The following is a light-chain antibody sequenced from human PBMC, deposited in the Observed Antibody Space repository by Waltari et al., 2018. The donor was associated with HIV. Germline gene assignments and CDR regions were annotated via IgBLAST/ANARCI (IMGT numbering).Light chain of an antibody. CDR2: DTT. CDR1: TGPVTNGHY. Sequence: QAVVTQEPSLTVSPGGTVTLTCESSTGPVTNGHYPYWLQQRPGQAPMTLIFDTTKKHAWTPARFSRSLRWGKAALTLSGAQPDDEAEYYCFLSYNGARVFGGGTRVTVL. CDR3: FLSYNGARV. J-gene: IGLJ3*02. V-gene: IGLV7-46*01.